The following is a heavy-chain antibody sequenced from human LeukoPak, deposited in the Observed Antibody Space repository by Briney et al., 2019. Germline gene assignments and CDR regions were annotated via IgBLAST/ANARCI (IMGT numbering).Heavy chain of an antibody. CDR3: AIYDFWSGPYQAPIDY. CDR1: GYTFTGYY. D-gene: IGHD3-3*01. Sequence: ASVKVSCKASGYTFTGYYMHWVRQAPGQGLEWLGWINPNSGGTNYAQKFQGRVTMTRDTSISTAYMELSRLISDDTAVYYCAIYDFWSGPYQAPIDYWGQGTLVTVSS. V-gene: IGHV1-2*02. J-gene: IGHJ4*02. CDR2: INPNSGGT.